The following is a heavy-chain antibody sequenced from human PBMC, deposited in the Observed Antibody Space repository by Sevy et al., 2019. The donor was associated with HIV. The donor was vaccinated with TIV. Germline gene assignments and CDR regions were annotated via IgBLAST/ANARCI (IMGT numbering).Heavy chain of an antibody. CDR3: ARDFTIFGVVSXIDX. J-gene: IGHJ4*02. D-gene: IGHD3-3*01. V-gene: IGHV3-21*04. CDR2: ISDDSRYI. CDR1: GXXFRTYS. Sequence: GGSLRLSCAASGXXFRTYSMNWVRRAPGKGLEWLSSISDDSRYIYYSDSVKGRFTISRANAKNLLYLQMNNLRVEDTAIYYCARDFTIFGVVSXIDXWGQGNLVTVSS.